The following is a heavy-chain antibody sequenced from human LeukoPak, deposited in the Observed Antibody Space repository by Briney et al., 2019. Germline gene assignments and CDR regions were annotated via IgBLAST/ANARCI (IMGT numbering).Heavy chain of an antibody. J-gene: IGHJ6*03. Sequence: GASVKVSCKASGYTFTSYEINWVRQATGQGLEWMRWMNPNSGDTDYAQKFQGRVTMTRNTSISTAYMELNSLRSEDTAVYYCARGYSSSSYYYYYIDVWGKGTTVTVSS. V-gene: IGHV1-8*01. CDR2: MNPNSGDT. CDR3: ARGYSSSSYYYYYIDV. D-gene: IGHD6-6*01. CDR1: GYTFTSYE.